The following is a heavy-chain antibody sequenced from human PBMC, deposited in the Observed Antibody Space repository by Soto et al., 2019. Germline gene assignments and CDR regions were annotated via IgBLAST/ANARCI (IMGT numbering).Heavy chain of an antibody. Sequence: ASVKVSCKASGYTFTSYDINWVRQATGQGLEWMGWMNPNSGNTGYAQKFQGRVTMTRNTSISTAYMELSSLRSEDTAVYYCARGLTIFGVVTPYYYYGMDVWGPGTTVIVAS. CDR2: MNPNSGNT. CDR3: ARGLTIFGVVTPYYYYGMDV. J-gene: IGHJ6*02. D-gene: IGHD3-3*01. V-gene: IGHV1-8*01. CDR1: GYTFTSYD.